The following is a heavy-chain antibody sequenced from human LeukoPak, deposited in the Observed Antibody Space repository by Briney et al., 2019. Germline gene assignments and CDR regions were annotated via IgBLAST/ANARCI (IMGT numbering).Heavy chain of an antibody. Sequence: PSETLSLTCTVSGGSISSYYWSWLRQPPGGGLEWIGYIYYSGSTNYNPSLKSRVTISVDTPKNQFSLKLSSVTAADTAVYYCASNSKVNWFDPWGQGTLVTVSS. D-gene: IGHD4-23*01. CDR2: IYYSGST. V-gene: IGHV4-59*01. CDR1: GGSISSYY. CDR3: ASNSKVNWFDP. J-gene: IGHJ5*02.